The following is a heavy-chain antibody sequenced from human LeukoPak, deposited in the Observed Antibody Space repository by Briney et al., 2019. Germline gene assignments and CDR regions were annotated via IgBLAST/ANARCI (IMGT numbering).Heavy chain of an antibody. Sequence: ASVKVSCKASGGTFSSYAISWVRQAPGQGLEWMGWISAYNGNTDLAQKLQGRVTMTTDTSTSTAYMELRSLRSDDTAVYYCARGQCFDFWGQGALVTVSS. CDR1: GGTFSSYA. CDR3: ARGQCFDF. V-gene: IGHV1-18*01. J-gene: IGHJ4*02. CDR2: ISAYNGNT.